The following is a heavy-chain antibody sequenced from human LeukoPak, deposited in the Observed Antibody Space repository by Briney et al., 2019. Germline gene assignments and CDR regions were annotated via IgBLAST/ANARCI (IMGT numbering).Heavy chain of an antibody. CDR2: INPNSGGT. V-gene: IGHV1-2*02. CDR1: GYTFTGYY. CDR3: ARVDSGSYSGSHDY. J-gene: IGHJ4*02. D-gene: IGHD1-26*01. Sequence: GASVKVSCKASGYTFTGYYMHWVRQAPGQGLEWMGWINPNSGGTNYAQKFQGRVTMTRDTSISTAYMELSRLRSDDTAVYYCARVDSGSYSGSHDYWGQGTLVTVSS.